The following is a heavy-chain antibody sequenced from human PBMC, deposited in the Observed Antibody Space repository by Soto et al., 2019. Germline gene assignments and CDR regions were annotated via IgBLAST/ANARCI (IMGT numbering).Heavy chain of an antibody. D-gene: IGHD6-19*01. J-gene: IGHJ4*02. CDR1: GFSFDDYA. CDR2: ISWNSGSV. V-gene: IGHV3-9*01. Sequence: GGSLRLSCVASGFSFDDYAMHWVRQPPGKGLEWVSGISWNSGSVGYADSVKGRFTISRDNAKNSLYLQMNSLRAEDTALYYCAKDHSSGWYGYFVYWGQGTLVTVSS. CDR3: AKDHSSGWYGYFVY.